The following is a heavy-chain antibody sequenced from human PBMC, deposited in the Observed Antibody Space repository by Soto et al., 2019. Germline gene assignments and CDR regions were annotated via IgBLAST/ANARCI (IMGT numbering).Heavy chain of an antibody. CDR2: VSNDGSSK. D-gene: IGHD2-15*01. J-gene: IGHJ4*02. CDR3: AKDHGEGDCRHLFGD. V-gene: IGHV3-30*18. Sequence: QVQLVESGGGVVQPGNSLRLSCAASGFSFSKYAMHWVRQASGEGLEWVAVVSNDGSSKYYGDSVKGRFTISRDNSQNTVYLQMNSLRPEDTAVYYCAKDHGEGDCRHLFGDWGKGTLVTVSS. CDR1: GFSFSKYA.